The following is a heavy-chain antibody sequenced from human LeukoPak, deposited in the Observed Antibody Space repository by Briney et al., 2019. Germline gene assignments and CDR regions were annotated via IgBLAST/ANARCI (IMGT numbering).Heavy chain of an antibody. CDR3: ARESYGDYVYY. CDR2: INPNSGGT. D-gene: IGHD4-17*01. CDR1: GYTFTGYY. V-gene: IGHV1-2*06. J-gene: IGHJ4*02. Sequence: GASVKVSCKASGYTFTGYYMHWVRQAPGRGLEWMGRINPNSGGTNYAQKFQGRVTMTRDTSISTAYMELSRLRSDDTAVYYCARESYGDYVYYWGQGTLVTVSS.